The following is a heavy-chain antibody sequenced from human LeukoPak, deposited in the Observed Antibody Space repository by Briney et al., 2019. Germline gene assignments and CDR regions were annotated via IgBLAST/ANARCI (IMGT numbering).Heavy chain of an antibody. CDR2: ISSSSSYI. D-gene: IGHD3-10*01. CDR1: GFTFSSYS. CDR3: ARDIMVREGFDY. J-gene: IGHJ4*02. Sequence: GGSLRLSCAASGFTFSSYSMNWVRQAPGKGLEWVSSISSSSSYIYYADSVKGRFTISRDNAKNSLYLQMNSLRAEDSAVYYCARDIMVREGFDYWGQGTLVTVSS. V-gene: IGHV3-21*01.